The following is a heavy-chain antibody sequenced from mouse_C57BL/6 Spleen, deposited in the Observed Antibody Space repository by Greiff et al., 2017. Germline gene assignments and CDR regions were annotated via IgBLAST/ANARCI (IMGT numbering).Heavy chain of an antibody. D-gene: IGHD2-1*01. V-gene: IGHV1-80*01. CDR1: GYAFSSYW. J-gene: IGHJ4*01. CDR2: IYPGDGDT. CDR3: ARDLDGNYDYYAMDY. Sequence: VQLQQSGAELVKPGASVKISCKASGYAFSSYWMNWVKQRPGKGLEWIGQIYPGDGDTNYNGKFKGKATLTADKSSSTAYMQLSSLTSEDSSVYFCARDLDGNYDYYAMDYWGQGTSVTVSS.